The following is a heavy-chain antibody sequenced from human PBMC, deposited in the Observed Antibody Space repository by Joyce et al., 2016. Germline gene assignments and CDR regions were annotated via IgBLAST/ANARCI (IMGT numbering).Heavy chain of an antibody. J-gene: IGHJ5*02. V-gene: IGHV4-34*01. Sequence: QVQLQLLGAGLLKPSETLSVTCAVYGGSCSGYYWSWLRQPPGKGLEWIGEIIHSGSTNYNPSLKSRVTISVDTSKNQFSLKLSSVTAADTAVYYCARGPRSNWGLVWFDPWGQGTLVTVSS. CDR1: GGSCSGYY. CDR3: ARGPRSNWGLVWFDP. CDR2: IIHSGST. D-gene: IGHD7-27*01.